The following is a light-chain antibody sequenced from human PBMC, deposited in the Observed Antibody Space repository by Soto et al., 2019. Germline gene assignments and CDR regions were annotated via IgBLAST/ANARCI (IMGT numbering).Light chain of an antibody. CDR2: GNS. Sequence: QPVLTQPPSVSGAPGQRVTISCTGSSSNIGAHYDVHWYQQLPGTAPKLLIYGNSNRPSGVPDRFSGSKSGTSASLAITGLQAEGEADYYCQSYDNSLSVYVFGTGTKVTVL. CDR1: SSNIGAHYD. V-gene: IGLV1-40*01. J-gene: IGLJ1*01. CDR3: QSYDNSLSVYV.